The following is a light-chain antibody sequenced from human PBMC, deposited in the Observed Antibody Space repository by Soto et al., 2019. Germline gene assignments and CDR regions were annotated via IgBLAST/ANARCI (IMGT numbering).Light chain of an antibody. J-gene: IGKJ1*01. CDR3: QQYNNWLWT. Sequence: EIVMTQSPATLSVSPGERATLSCRASQSVNSNWVWFQQKPGQAPGLIIYGASTRATGIPSRFSGSGFGTAFTLAISSLQSEDFAVYCCQQYNNWLWTFGQGTKVEIK. CDR1: QSVNSN. V-gene: IGKV3-15*01. CDR2: GAS.